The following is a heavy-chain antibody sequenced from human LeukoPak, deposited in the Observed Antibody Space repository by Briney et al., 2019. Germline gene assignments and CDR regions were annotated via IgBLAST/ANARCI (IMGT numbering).Heavy chain of an antibody. J-gene: IGHJ4*02. V-gene: IGHV1-2*04. CDR3: ARGGFDSSGLRSVYFDY. Sequence: ASVKVPCKASGYTFTGYYMHWVRQAPGQGLEWMGWINPNSGGTNYAQKFQGWVTMTRDTSISTAYMELSRLRSDDTAVYYCARGGFDSSGLRSVYFDYWGQGTLVTVSS. D-gene: IGHD3-22*01. CDR2: INPNSGGT. CDR1: GYTFTGYY.